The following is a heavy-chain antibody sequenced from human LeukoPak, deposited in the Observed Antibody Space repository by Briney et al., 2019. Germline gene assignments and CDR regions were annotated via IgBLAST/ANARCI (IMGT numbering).Heavy chain of an antibody. J-gene: IGHJ5*02. V-gene: IGHV1-2*02. D-gene: IGHD3-22*01. CDR1: GYTFTGYY. CDR2: INPNSGGT. Sequence: GASVKVSCKASGYTFTGYYMHWVRQAPGQGLEWMGWINPNSGGTNYAQKLQGRVTMTTDTSTSTAYMELRSLRSDDTAVYYCAREGRGYYDSSGTFDPWGQGTLVTVSS. CDR3: AREGRGYYDSSGTFDP.